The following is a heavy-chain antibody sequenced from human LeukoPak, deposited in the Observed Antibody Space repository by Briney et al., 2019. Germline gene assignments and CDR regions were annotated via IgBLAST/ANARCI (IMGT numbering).Heavy chain of an antibody. Sequence: GGSLRLSCAASGFTFSSYWMNWARQAPGKGLEWVASINHNGNVNYYVDSVKGRFTISRDNSKNTLYLQMNSLRAEDTAVYYCARGGPRRYCSGGSCYFDYWGQGTLVTVSS. D-gene: IGHD2-15*01. J-gene: IGHJ4*02. CDR1: GFTFSSYW. CDR2: INHNGNVN. V-gene: IGHV3-7*04. CDR3: ARGGPRRYCSGGSCYFDY.